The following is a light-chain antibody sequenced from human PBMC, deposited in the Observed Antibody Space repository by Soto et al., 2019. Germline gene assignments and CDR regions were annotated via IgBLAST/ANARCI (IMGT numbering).Light chain of an antibody. CDR1: SSDVWSYNL. V-gene: IGLV2-23*01. Sequence: QSALTQPASVSGSPGQSITISCTGTSSDVWSYNLVSWYQQHPGKAPKLMIYEGSKLTSGVSNRFSGSKSGNTASLTISGIQADDEADYYFCSYAGSRGLVFGGGTKLTVL. J-gene: IGLJ2*01. CDR3: CSYAGSRGLV. CDR2: EGS.